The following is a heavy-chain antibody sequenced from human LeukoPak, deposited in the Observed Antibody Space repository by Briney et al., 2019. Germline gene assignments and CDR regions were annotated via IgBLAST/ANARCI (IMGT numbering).Heavy chain of an antibody. CDR1: GYTFTNYG. D-gene: IGHD2-2*01. Sequence: ASVKVSCKASGYTFTNYGISWVRQAPGQGLEWMGWISAYNGDTSYAQKLQGRVTMTTDTSTSTAYMGLGSLGSDDTAVYYCARVGEYCTGISCLDYWSQGTLVTVSS. J-gene: IGHJ4*02. CDR2: ISAYNGDT. CDR3: ARVGEYCTGISCLDY. V-gene: IGHV1-18*01.